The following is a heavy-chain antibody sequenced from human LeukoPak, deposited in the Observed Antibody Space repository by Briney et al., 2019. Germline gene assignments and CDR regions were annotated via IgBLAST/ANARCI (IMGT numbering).Heavy chain of an antibody. CDR1: GGSISSYY. V-gene: IGHV4-59*01. D-gene: IGHD6-19*01. Sequence: SETLSLTCTVSGGSISSYYWSWIRQPPGKGLEWIGYIYYSGSTNYNPSLKSRVTVSVDTSKNQFSLKLSSVTAADTAVYYCARGRTAVAGPGAFDTWGQGTMVTVSS. CDR2: IYYSGST. CDR3: ARGRTAVAGPGAFDT. J-gene: IGHJ3*02.